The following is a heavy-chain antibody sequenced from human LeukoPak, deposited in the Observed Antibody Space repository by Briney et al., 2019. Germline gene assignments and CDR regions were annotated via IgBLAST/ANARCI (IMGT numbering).Heavy chain of an antibody. CDR1: GGSISSSSYY. D-gene: IGHD2-15*01. V-gene: IGHV4-39*07. CDR3: AREAITGWSYFDY. J-gene: IGHJ4*02. Sequence: SETLSLTCTVSGGSISSSSYYWGWIRQPPGKGLEWIGSIYYSGSTYYNPSLKSRVTISVDTSKNQFSLKLSSVTAADTAVYYCAREAITGWSYFDYWGQGTLVAVSS. CDR2: IYYSGST.